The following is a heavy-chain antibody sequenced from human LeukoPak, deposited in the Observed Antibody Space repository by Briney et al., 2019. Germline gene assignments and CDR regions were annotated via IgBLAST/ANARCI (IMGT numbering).Heavy chain of an antibody. V-gene: IGHV4-39*07. J-gene: IGHJ4*02. CDR2: INHSGST. D-gene: IGHD6-6*01. CDR3: ARGRRWSSSYHRLDY. Sequence: PSETLSLTCTVSGGSVSSGSYYWSWIRQPPGKGLEWIGEINHSGSTNYNPSLKGRVTISVDTSKNQFSLKLSSVTAADTAVYYCARGRRWSSSYHRLDYWGQGTLVTVSS. CDR1: GGSVSSGSYY.